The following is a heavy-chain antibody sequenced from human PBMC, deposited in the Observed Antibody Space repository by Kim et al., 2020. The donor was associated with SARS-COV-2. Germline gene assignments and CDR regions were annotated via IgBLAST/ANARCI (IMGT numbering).Heavy chain of an antibody. CDR3: ARGRKRSGATY. D-gene: IGHD6-19*01. J-gene: IGHJ4*02. CDR2: T. V-gene: IGHV4-34*01. Sequence: TNYNPSLKSRVTISVDTSKNQFSLKLSSVTAADTAVYYCARGRKRSGATYWGQGTLVTVSS.